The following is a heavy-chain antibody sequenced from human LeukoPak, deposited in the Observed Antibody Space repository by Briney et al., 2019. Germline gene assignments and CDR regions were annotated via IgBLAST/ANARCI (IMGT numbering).Heavy chain of an antibody. CDR1: GGSFSGYY. D-gene: IGHD5-12*01. Sequence: KPSETLSLTCAVYGGSFSGYYWSWIRQPPGKGLEWIGEINHSGSTNYNPSLKSRVTISVDTSKSQFSLKLTSLTAADTAVYYCASLLNVAGYSGYDSDYWGHGTLVTVSS. CDR3: ASLLNVAGYSGYDSDY. CDR2: INHSGST. J-gene: IGHJ4*01. V-gene: IGHV4-34*01.